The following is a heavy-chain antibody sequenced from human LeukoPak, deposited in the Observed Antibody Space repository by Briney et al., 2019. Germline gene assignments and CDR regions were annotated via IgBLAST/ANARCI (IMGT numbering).Heavy chain of an antibody. Sequence: GGSLRLSCAASGFTFSSYGMHWVRQAPGKGLEWVAVIWYDGSNKYYADSVKGRFTISRDNSKNTLYLQMNSLRAEDTAVYYYARLSGTYPGWFDPWGQGTLVTVSS. CDR3: ARLSGTYPGWFDP. J-gene: IGHJ5*02. V-gene: IGHV3-33*01. D-gene: IGHD1-1*01. CDR2: IWYDGSNK. CDR1: GFTFSSYG.